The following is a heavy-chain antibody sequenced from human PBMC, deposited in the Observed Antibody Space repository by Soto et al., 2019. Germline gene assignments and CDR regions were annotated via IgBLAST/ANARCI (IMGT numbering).Heavy chain of an antibody. CDR1: GYTFTSYG. CDR2: ISAYNGNT. J-gene: IGHJ6*02. V-gene: IGHV1-18*01. Sequence: DSVKVSCKASGYTFTSYGISWVRQAPGQGLEWMGWISAYNGNTNYAQKLQGRVTMTTDTSTSTAYMELRSLRSDETAVYYCASDRGSPSYYYYGMDVWGRGTTVTVSS. CDR3: ASDRGSPSYYYYGMDV.